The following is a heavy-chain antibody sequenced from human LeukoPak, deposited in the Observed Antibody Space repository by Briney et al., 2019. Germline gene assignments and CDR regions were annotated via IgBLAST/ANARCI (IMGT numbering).Heavy chain of an antibody. Sequence: GGSLRLSCAASGFTFSSYAMSWVRQAPGKGLEWVSSISSSSSYIYYADSVKGRFTISRDNAKNSLYLQMNSLRAEDTAVYYCARDVIAVATTYFDYWGQGTLVTVSS. J-gene: IGHJ4*02. D-gene: IGHD6-19*01. CDR1: GFTFSSYA. CDR2: ISSSSSYI. CDR3: ARDVIAVATTYFDY. V-gene: IGHV3-21*01.